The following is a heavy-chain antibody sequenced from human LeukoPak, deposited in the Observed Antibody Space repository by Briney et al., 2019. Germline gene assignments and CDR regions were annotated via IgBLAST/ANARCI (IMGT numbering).Heavy chain of an antibody. Sequence: ASVKVSCKASGYTFTSYGISWVRQAPGQGLEWMGWISAYNGNTNYAQKLQVRVTMTTDTSTSTAYMYLRSLRSDDTAVYYCARIVDYYDSSGSNPGHYYYYYMDVWGKGTTVTVSS. D-gene: IGHD3-22*01. CDR3: ARIVDYYDSSGSNPGHYYYYYMDV. V-gene: IGHV1-18*01. CDR2: ISAYNGNT. J-gene: IGHJ6*03. CDR1: GYTFTSYG.